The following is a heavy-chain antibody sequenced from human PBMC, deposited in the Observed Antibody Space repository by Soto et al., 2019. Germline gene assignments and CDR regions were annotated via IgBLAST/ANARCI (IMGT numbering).Heavy chain of an antibody. CDR2: IYYSGSP. J-gene: IGHJ2*01. D-gene: IGHD4-4*01. V-gene: IGHV4-59*01. CDR3: ARVYRRGWYFDL. CDR1: GGSMSSYY. Sequence: SETLSLTCNVSGGSMSSYYWSWIRQPPGKGLEWIGYIYYSGSPIYNPALKSRVIMSVDTSKNQLSLKLTSVTAADTAVYYCARVYRRGWYFDLWGRGSLVTVSS.